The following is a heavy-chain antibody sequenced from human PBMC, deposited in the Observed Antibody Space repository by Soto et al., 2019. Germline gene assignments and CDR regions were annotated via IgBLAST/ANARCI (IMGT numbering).Heavy chain of an antibody. CDR2: INYDGSNK. V-gene: IGHV3-33*03. CDR1: GFTFSNYG. Sequence: QVQLVESGGRVVQPGRSLTLSCAASGFTFSNYGMHWVRQAPGKGLEWVAFINYDGSNKYYGDSVQGRFTISRVNSRNTLLLQMNSPRVEDTALSYCASAYCSSPTWCDWLDPWGQGTLVSVSS. D-gene: IGHD2-21*01. J-gene: IGHJ5*02. CDR3: ASAYCSSPTWCDWLDP.